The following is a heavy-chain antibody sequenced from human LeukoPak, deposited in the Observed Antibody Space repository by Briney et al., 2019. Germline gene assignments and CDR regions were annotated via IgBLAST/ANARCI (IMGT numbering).Heavy chain of an antibody. CDR3: ARLRPSQRALTN. J-gene: IGHJ4*02. Sequence: TGGSLRLSCAASGFTFSSYGMHWVRQAPGKGLEWVAVIWYDGSNKYYADSVKGRFTISRDNSKNTLYLQMNSLRAEDTAVYYCARLRPSQRALTNWGQGTLVTVSS. CDR2: IWYDGSNK. D-gene: IGHD4-11*01. CDR1: GFTFSSYG. V-gene: IGHV3-33*01.